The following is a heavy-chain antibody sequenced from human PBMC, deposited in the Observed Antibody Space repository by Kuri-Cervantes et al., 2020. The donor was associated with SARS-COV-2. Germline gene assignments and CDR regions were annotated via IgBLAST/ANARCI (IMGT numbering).Heavy chain of an antibody. J-gene: IGHJ6*02. CDR2: IKSKTDGGTT. CDR3: ARVGGYCSGGSCYYYGMDV. V-gene: IGHV3-15*01. Sequence: GGSLRLSCAASGFTFSSYGMHWVRQAPGKGLEWVGRIKSKTDGGTTDYAAPVKGRFTISRDDSKNTLYLQMNSLRAEDTAVYYCARVGGYCSGGSCYYYGMDVWGQGTTVTVSS. D-gene: IGHD2-15*01. CDR1: GFTFSSYG.